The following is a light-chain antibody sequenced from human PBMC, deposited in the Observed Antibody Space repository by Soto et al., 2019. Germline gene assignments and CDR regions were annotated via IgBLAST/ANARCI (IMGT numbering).Light chain of an antibody. CDR1: SSDVGRYDF. CDR3: SSYTSVITSCV. V-gene: IGLV2-14*01. J-gene: IGLJ1*01. CDR2: EVS. Sequence: QSALTQPASVSGSPGQSITISCTGTSSDVGRYDFVSWYQQHPGQVPKLIIYEVSHRPSGISGRFSGSKSVNTASLTIFGLQSEDEADYYCSSYTSVITSCVFGTGTKVTVL.